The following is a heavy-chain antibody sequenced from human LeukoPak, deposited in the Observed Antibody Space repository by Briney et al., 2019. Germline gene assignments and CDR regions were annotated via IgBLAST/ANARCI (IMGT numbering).Heavy chain of an antibody. D-gene: IGHD5-12*01. CDR3: AKISGYDFQFDY. V-gene: IGHV4-39*07. CDR2: IYYSGST. J-gene: IGHJ4*02. CDR1: GGSISSSSYY. Sequence: SETLSLTCTVSGGSISSSSYYWGWIRQPPGKGLEWIGNIYYSGSTYYNPSLKSRVTISVDTSKNQFSLKLSSVTAADTAVYYCAKISGYDFQFDYWGQGTLVTVSS.